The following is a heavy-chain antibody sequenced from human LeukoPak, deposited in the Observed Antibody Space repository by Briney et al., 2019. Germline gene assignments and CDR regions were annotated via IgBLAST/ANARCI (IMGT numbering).Heavy chain of an antibody. J-gene: IGHJ3*02. D-gene: IGHD2/OR15-2a*01. Sequence: SETLSLTCTVSGDSISSGYSYWSWIRQPPGKGLEWIGYIYYSGSTYYNPSLKSRVTISVDTSKNQFSLKLSSVTAANTAVYYCASGKTTSDAFDIWGQGTMVTVSS. CDR3: ASGKTTSDAFDI. CDR1: GDSISSGYSY. CDR2: IYYSGST. V-gene: IGHV4-30-4*01.